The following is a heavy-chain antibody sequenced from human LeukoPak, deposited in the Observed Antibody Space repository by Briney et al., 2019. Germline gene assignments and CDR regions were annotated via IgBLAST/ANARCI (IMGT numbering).Heavy chain of an antibody. Sequence: PGGSLRLSCAASGFTFSDYEMNWVRQAPGKGLEWVSYISSSGGTIYYAGSVKGRFTISRDNAKNSLYLQMNGLRADDMAVYYCARSLRSSSSDYWGQGTLVTVSS. D-gene: IGHD6-6*01. CDR3: ARSLRSSSSDY. CDR1: GFTFSDYE. V-gene: IGHV3-48*03. J-gene: IGHJ4*02. CDR2: ISSSGGTI.